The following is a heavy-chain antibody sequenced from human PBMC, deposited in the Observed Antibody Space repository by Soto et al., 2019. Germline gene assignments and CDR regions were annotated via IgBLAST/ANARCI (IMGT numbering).Heavy chain of an antibody. CDR3: ARGLGYRGPYYYYYYGMDV. V-gene: IGHV4-39*07. CDR2: INHSGST. D-gene: IGHD5-18*01. CDR1: GGSISSSSYY. J-gene: IGHJ6*02. Sequence: SETLSLTCTVSGGSISSSSYYWGWIRQPPGKGLEWIGEINHSGSTNYNPSLKSRVTISVDTSKNQFSLKLSSVTAADTAVYYCARGLGYRGPYYYYYYGMDVWGQGTTVTVSS.